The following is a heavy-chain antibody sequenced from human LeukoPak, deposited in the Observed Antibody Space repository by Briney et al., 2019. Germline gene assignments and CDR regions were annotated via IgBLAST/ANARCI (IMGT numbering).Heavy chain of an antibody. CDR3: ARELRPYYYGMDV. CDR2: ISSSSSTI. D-gene: IGHD5-12*01. Sequence: PGGSLRLSCAASGFTFSTYSMNWVRQAPGKGLEWVSYISSSSSTIYYADSVKGRFTISRDNAKNSLYLQMNSLRAEDTAVYYCARELRPYYYGMDVWGQGTTVTVSS. CDR1: GFTFSTYS. V-gene: IGHV3-48*01. J-gene: IGHJ6*02.